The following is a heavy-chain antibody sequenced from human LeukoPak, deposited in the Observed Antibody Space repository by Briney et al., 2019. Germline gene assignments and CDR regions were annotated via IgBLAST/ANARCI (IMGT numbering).Heavy chain of an antibody. V-gene: IGHV3-64*01. J-gene: IGHJ4*02. CDR1: GFTFNTYA. CDR2: ISSSGGST. D-gene: IGHD2-15*01. CDR3: ARASGRGLYYFDY. Sequence: GGSLRLSCAASGFTFNTYAMHWVRQAPGKGLEFVSSISSSGGSTYYANSVKGRFTISRDDSKNTLYLQMGSLRPEDMAVYYRARASGRGLYYFDYWGQGTLVTVSS.